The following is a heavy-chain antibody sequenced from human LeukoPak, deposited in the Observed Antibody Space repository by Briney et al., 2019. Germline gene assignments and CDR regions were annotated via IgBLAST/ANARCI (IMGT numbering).Heavy chain of an antibody. J-gene: IGHJ1*01. Sequence: GGSLRLSCAASGFTFDNYAIHWVRQAPGKGLEWVTLISGDGGSTYYADSMKGRFTISRDNSKNSLYLQMNSLRTEDTALYYCARDSQEFFQHWGQGTLVTVSS. CDR2: ISGDGGST. CDR3: ARDSQEFFQH. V-gene: IGHV3-43*02. CDR1: GFTFDNYA.